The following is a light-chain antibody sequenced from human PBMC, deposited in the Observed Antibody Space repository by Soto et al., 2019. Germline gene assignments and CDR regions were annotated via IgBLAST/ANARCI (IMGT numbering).Light chain of an antibody. V-gene: IGKV3-15*01. J-gene: IGKJ4*01. Sequence: EIVMTQSPATPSVSPGERAPLSCRASQSVSSNLARYQQKPGQAPRLLIYGASTRATGIPARFSGSGSGTEFTLTISSLQSEDFAVYYCQQYNNWPLTFGGGTKVDI. CDR1: QSVSSN. CDR2: GAS. CDR3: QQYNNWPLT.